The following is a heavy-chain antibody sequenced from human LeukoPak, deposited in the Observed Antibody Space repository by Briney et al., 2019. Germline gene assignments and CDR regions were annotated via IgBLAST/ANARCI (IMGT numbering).Heavy chain of an antibody. J-gene: IGHJ6*02. V-gene: IGHV1-18*01. CDR3: ARARPPRYDSSSYYYYYYGMDV. CDR1: GYTFTSYG. Sequence: ASVKVSCKASGYTFTSYGISWVRQAPGQGLEWMGWISAYNGNTNYAQKLQGRVTMTTDTSTSTAYMELRSLRSDDTAVYYCARARPPRYDSSSYYYYYYGMDVWGQGTTVTVSS. D-gene: IGHD3-22*01. CDR2: ISAYNGNT.